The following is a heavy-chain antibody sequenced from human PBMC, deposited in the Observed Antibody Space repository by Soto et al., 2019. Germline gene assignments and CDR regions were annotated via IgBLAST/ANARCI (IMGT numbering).Heavy chain of an antibody. CDR3: VRDYYDTSGYPNSCYR. Sequence: AGGSLSLSCAASGFTLSRHTMNWVRQTPGKGLEWVSFIGSRTSDIYYADPVKGRFTISRDNAKNSLYLDLTRLRAEDTAVYFCVRDYYDTSGYPNSCYRWGQGTRGTVSS. D-gene: IGHD3-22*01. J-gene: IGHJ3*01. CDR2: IGSRTSDI. V-gene: IGHV3-21*01. CDR1: GFTLSRHT.